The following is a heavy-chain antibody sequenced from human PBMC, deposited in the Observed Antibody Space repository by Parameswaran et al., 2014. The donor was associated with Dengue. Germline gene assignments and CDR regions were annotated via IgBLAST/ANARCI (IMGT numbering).Heavy chain of an antibody. J-gene: IGHJ6*02. CDR2: INHSGST. V-gene: IGHV4-34*01. D-gene: IGHD5-18*01. Sequence: VRQAPGKGLEWIGEINHSGSTNYNPSLKSRVTISVDTSKNQFSLKLSSVTAADTAVYYCAGIEDTAMVNSTYGMDVWGQGTTVTVSS. CDR3: AGIEDTAMVNSTYGMDV.